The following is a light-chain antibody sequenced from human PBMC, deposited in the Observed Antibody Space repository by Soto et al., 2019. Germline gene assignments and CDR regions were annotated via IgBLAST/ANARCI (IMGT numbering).Light chain of an antibody. Sequence: DIVMTQSPLSLPVTPGEPASISCRSSQSLLHSNGYNYLDWYLQKPGQSPQLLIYLGSNRASGVPDRISGRGSGTDFTLKISRVEAEDVGVYYCMPALQTPPTFGQGTKVEIK. J-gene: IGKJ1*01. CDR1: QSLLHSNGYNY. CDR2: LGS. CDR3: MPALQTPPT. V-gene: IGKV2-28*01.